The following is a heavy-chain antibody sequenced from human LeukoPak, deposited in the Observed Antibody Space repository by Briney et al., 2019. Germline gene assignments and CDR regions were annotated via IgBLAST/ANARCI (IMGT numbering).Heavy chain of an antibody. CDR1: GGSFSGYY. CDR3: AREEIVVVPAANFDY. V-gene: IGHV4-34*01. J-gene: IGHJ4*02. D-gene: IGHD2-2*01. CDR2: INHSGST. Sequence: PSETLSLTCAVYGGSFSGYYWSWIRQPPGKGLEWIGEINHSGSTNYNPSLKSRVTISVDTSKNQFSLKLSSVTAADTAVYYCAREEIVVVPAANFDYWGQGTLVTVSS.